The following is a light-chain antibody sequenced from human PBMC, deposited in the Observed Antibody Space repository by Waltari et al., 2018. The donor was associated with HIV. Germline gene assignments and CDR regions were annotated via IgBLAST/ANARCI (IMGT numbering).Light chain of an antibody. J-gene: IGLJ2*01. CDR3: SSHAGSKVV. CDR1: SSDVGGYTY. CDR2: DVI. V-gene: IGLV2-8*01. Sequence: QSALTQPPSASGSPGQSVTLSCTGTSSDVGGYTYVPWHQQHPGKAPKLMIYDVIKRPSGVPDRFSGSKSGNTASLTVSGLQPEDEADYYCSSHAGSKVVFGGGTRLTVL.